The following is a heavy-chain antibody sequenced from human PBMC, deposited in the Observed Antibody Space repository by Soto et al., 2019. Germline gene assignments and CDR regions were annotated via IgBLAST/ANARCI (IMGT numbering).Heavy chain of an antibody. Sequence: EVQLVESGGGLVQPGGSLRLSCAASGFTFSTYWMTWVRRPPGKGLEWVANLDQAGSERYYVDSVRGRFTISRDNAKNSLYRQMNSLRAEHTAVYYCVCGGNFFVYWGQGTLVTVSP. CDR1: GFTFSTYW. J-gene: IGHJ4*02. CDR3: VCGGNFFVY. V-gene: IGHV3-7*01. D-gene: IGHD3-16*01. CDR2: LDQAGSER.